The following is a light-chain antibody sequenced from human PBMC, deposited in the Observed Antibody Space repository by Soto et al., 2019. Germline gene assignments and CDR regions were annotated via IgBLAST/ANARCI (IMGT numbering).Light chain of an antibody. Sequence: EIVLAQSPATLSLSPGERATLSCRASQSVSTYVAWYQQKPGQGPRLLIYDASNRATGIPARFSGSGSGTDVTPTISSLEPEDSAVYYCQHRSNWPPTFGQGTQLEI. CDR1: QSVSTY. J-gene: IGKJ2*01. CDR2: DAS. V-gene: IGKV3-11*01. CDR3: QHRSNWPPT.